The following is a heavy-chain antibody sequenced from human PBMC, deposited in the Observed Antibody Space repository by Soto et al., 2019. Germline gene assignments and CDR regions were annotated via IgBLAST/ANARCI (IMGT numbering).Heavy chain of an antibody. CDR3: ESRNPRIAAVGDYYYYGMDV. V-gene: IGHV1-69*13. J-gene: IGHJ6*02. CDR1: GCALSSYA. D-gene: IGHD6-6*01. Sequence: SVKVSLNVSGCALSSYAISCVLQAPGQGLEWMGGIIPIFGTANNAQKFQYRVTITADESTSTAYMELSSLRSEDTAVYYWESRNPRIAAVGDYYYYGMDVWGQGTTVTVSS. CDR2: IIPIFGTA.